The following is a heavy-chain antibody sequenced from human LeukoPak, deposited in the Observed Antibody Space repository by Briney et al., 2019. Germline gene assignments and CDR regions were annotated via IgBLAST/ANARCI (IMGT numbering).Heavy chain of an antibody. Sequence: ASVKVSCKASGYTFTSYGISWVRQAPGQGLEWMGWSSAYNGNTNYAQKIQGRVTMTTDTSTRTAYLELRSLRSDNTAVYYCTREGTLRFLEWWIYGMDVWGQGTTVTVSS. J-gene: IGHJ6*02. D-gene: IGHD3-3*01. V-gene: IGHV1-18*01. CDR1: GYTFTSYG. CDR3: TREGTLRFLEWWIYGMDV. CDR2: SSAYNGNT.